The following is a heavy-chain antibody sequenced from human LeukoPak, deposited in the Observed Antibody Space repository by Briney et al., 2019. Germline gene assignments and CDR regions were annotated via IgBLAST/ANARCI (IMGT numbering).Heavy chain of an antibody. J-gene: IGHJ3*02. V-gene: IGHV1-18*01. CDR3: ARNGAPFYRVTAAKDAFDI. D-gene: IGHD6-13*01. CDR2: ISAFNGST. CDR1: GYHFNRHD. Sequence: ASVKVSCKASGYHFNRHDINWVRQAPGQGLEWMGWISAFNGSTNYAQRLQGRVTMTTDTSTSTAYMELRSLTSDDTAVYYCARNGAPFYRVTAAKDAFDIWGQGTMVTVSS.